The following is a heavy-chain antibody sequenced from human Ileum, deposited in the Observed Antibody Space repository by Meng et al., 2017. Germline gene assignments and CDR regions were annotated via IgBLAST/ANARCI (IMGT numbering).Heavy chain of an antibody. CDR1: GFSLRSYS. CDR2: ISGSSSYI. D-gene: IGHD1-26*01. J-gene: IGHJ4*02. Sequence: EVQLVESGGGLVKPGGSLRLSCAASGFSLRSYSVNWVRQAPGKGLEWVSSISGSSSYIFYADSVKGRFTISRDNAKNSVYLQMNSLRAEDTAVYYCARDFSGSYYTNYFDYWGQGTLVTVSS. CDR3: ARDFSGSYYTNYFDY. V-gene: IGHV3-21*01.